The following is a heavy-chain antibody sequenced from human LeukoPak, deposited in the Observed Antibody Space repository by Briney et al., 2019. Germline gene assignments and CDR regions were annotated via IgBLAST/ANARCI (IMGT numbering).Heavy chain of an antibody. V-gene: IGHV4-30-4*01. D-gene: IGHD2-15*01. CDR2: IYYSGST. CDR1: GGSISSGDYY. Sequence: SETLSLTCTVSGGSISSGDYYWSWIRQPPGKGLEWIGYIYYSGSTYYNPSLKSRVTISVDTSKNQFSLKLSSVTAADTAVYYCARQLYCSGGSCYSGYYFDYWGQGTLVILSS. J-gene: IGHJ4*02. CDR3: ARQLYCSGGSCYSGYYFDY.